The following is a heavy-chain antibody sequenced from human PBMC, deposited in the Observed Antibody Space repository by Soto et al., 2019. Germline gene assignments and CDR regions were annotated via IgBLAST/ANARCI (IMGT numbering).Heavy chain of an antibody. D-gene: IGHD3-9*01. V-gene: IGHV3-64D*06. CDR1: GFTFSEYS. J-gene: IGHJ5*02. Sequence: PGGSLRLSCSASGFTFSEYSMHWVRQAPGKGLQYVSTISSDGDITYYAYSVKGRFTISRDNSKNTLYLQMNSLRPEDTAVYYCVKVSTFYDILTGYYSTNFFDPWGQGTLVTVSS. CDR2: ISSDGDIT. CDR3: VKVSTFYDILTGYYSTNFFDP.